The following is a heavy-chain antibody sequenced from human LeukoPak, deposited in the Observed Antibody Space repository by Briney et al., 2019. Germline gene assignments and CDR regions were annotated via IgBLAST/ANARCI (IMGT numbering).Heavy chain of an antibody. J-gene: IGHJ5*02. CDR3: AKDGPLLWFGPTDA. Sequence: GGSLRLSCVASGFTFSTYGMSWVRQAPGKGLEWVAAVSSTGSGTYYPDSLKGRFIISRDNSQNTVFLTMNSLRPEDTAFYFCAKDGPLLWFGPTDAWGQGILVTVSS. CDR1: GFTFSTYG. D-gene: IGHD3-10*01. CDR2: VSSTGSGT. V-gene: IGHV3-23*01.